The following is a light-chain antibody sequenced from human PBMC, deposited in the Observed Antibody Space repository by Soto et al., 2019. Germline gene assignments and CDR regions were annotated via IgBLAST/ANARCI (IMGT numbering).Light chain of an antibody. CDR1: HDISTY. CDR3: QQLNTLPFT. CDR2: EAS. Sequence: DIQLTQSPSLLSASVGNGVTITCRASHDISTYLAWYQQKPGKAPKLMIYEASTLQSGVPSRFSGSGSGTEFTLTISGLLPEDFATYHCQQLNTLPFTFGQGTRLEI. V-gene: IGKV1-9*01. J-gene: IGKJ5*01.